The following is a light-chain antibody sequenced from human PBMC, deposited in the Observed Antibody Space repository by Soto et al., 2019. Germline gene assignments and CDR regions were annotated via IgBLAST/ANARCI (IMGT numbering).Light chain of an antibody. CDR2: AAY. Sequence: DIQMTQAPSSLSESVGDRVAITCRARQDISTYLAWYQQKPGKVPKLLISAAYTLQSGVPPRFSGSGSGTDFPLTISSLQPEDVATYYCQKYDNAPLTFGGGTKVEIK. CDR1: QDISTY. V-gene: IGKV1-27*01. J-gene: IGKJ4*01. CDR3: QKYDNAPLT.